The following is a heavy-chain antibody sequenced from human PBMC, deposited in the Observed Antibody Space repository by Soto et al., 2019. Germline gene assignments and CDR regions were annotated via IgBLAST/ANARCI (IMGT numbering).Heavy chain of an antibody. Sequence: DVQLVESGGGLVQPGGSLRLSCAASGFSFSDFPMSWARQTSGRGLEWVATIDKNGSGKSYVDSVRGRFTISRDNAESSLSLQMTSLTAEDTALYYCVRDLGCWNTLWGQGTLVTVSS. J-gene: IGHJ4*02. CDR1: GFSFSDFP. CDR3: VRDLGCWNTL. V-gene: IGHV3-7*01. CDR2: IDKNGSGK. D-gene: IGHD3-16*01.